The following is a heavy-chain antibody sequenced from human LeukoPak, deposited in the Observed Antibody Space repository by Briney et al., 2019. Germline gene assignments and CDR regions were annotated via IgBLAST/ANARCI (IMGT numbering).Heavy chain of an antibody. CDR3: ARDHITMVRGVTSFYYYYYMDV. CDR2: INSDGSST. Sequence: PGGSLRLYCAASGFTFSSYWMHWVRQAPGKGLVWVSRINSDGSSTSYADSVKGRFTISRDNAKNTLYLQMNSLRAEDTAVYYCARDHITMVRGVTSFYYYYYMDVWGKGTTVTVSS. J-gene: IGHJ6*03. D-gene: IGHD3-10*01. CDR1: GFTFSSYW. V-gene: IGHV3-74*01.